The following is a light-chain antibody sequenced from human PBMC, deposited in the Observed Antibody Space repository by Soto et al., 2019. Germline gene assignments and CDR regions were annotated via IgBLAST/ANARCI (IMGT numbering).Light chain of an antibody. CDR3: QQYNNWPPIT. J-gene: IGKJ5*01. CDR2: DTS. Sequence: ILIAQFSAPPSLSPRERATLSCRASQSVSIKLAWYQQKPGQAPGLLIYDTSTRATGIPARFSGSGSGTEFTLTISSLQSEDFAVYYCQQYNNWPPITFGQGTRLEIK. CDR1: QSVSIK. V-gene: IGKV3-15*01.